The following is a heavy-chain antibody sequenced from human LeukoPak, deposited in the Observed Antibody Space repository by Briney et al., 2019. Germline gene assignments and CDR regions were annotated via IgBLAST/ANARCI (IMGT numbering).Heavy chain of an antibody. V-gene: IGHV3-53*01. D-gene: IGHD6-13*01. Sequence: GGSLRLSCAASGFTVSSNYMSWVRQAPGKGLEWVSVIYSGGSTYYADSVKGRFTISRDNSKNTLYLQMNSLRAEDTAVYYCARGFLHYSSSWSGFDYWGQGTLVTVSS. CDR3: ARGFLHYSSSWSGFDY. J-gene: IGHJ4*02. CDR1: GFTVSSNY. CDR2: IYSGGST.